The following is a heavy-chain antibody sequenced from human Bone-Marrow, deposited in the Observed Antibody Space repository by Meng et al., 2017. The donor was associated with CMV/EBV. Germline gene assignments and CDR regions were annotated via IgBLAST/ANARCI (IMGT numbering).Heavy chain of an antibody. CDR1: GFRFDYYA. Sequence: GESLKISCTASGFRFDYYALHWVRQAPGKGLEWVAVISYDGSSTYYAETVKGRFTISRVNSKNTVYLQMNSLRPEDTAVYYCARDAEPYSGDWHYFDYWGQGTLVTVSS. D-gene: IGHD1-26*01. CDR2: ISYDGSST. V-gene: IGHV3-30*04. CDR3: ARDAEPYSGDWHYFDY. J-gene: IGHJ4*02.